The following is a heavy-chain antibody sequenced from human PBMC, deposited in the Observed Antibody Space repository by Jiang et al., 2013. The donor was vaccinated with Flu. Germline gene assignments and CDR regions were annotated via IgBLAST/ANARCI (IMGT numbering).Heavy chain of an antibody. CDR2: ISWSGTT. CDR3: ARLGDSFGYYYISYFDP. Sequence: GSISSSSYYWGWIRQPPGKGLQWIGTISWSGTTYDNPSLKSRVTMSADTSRNQFFLKLSSVTAADTAVYYCARLGDSFGYYYISYFDPWGQGTLVIVSS. J-gene: IGHJ5*02. V-gene: IGHV4-39*01. D-gene: IGHD3-22*01. CDR1: GSISSSSYY.